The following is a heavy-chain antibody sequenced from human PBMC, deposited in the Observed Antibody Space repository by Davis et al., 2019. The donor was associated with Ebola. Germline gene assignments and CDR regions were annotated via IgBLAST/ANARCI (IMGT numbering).Heavy chain of an antibody. CDR3: ARAYVPYGMDV. CDR2: ISSTSTNT. V-gene: IGHV3-48*04. J-gene: IGHJ6*02. Sequence: GGSLRLSCAASGFTFSSYGMHWVRQAPGKGLEWVSDISSTSTNTKYADSVKGRLTISRDNTKNSLYLQMNSLRAEDTAVYYCARAYVPYGMDVWGQGTTVTVSS. CDR1: GFTFSSYG. D-gene: IGHD2-2*01.